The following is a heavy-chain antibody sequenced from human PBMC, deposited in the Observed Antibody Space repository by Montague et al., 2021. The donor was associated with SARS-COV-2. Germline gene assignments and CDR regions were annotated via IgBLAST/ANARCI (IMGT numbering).Heavy chain of an antibody. Sequence: PALVKPTQTLTLTCTFSGFSLSTSGMCVSWIRQPPGKALEWLALIDWDDDKYYSTSLKTRLTISKDTSKNQVVLIMTNMDPVDTATYYCARTRVSGTAMDQYYYYYGMDVWGQGTTVTVSS. J-gene: IGHJ6*02. CDR3: ARTRVSGTAMDQYYYYYGMDV. V-gene: IGHV2-70*01. D-gene: IGHD5-18*01. CDR2: IDWDDDK. CDR1: GFSLSTSGMC.